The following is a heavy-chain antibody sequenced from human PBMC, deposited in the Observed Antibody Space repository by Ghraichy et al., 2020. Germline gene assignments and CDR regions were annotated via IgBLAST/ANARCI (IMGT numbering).Heavy chain of an antibody. J-gene: IGHJ6*02. V-gene: IGHV3-23*01. CDR3: AKSIGNTGYYYVMDV. Sequence: GGSLRLSCAASGFTFSNYAMSWVRQAPGKGLEWVSSINGNGIITYYADSVKGRFTISRGNSKKTPYLQMNSLRAEDTGVYYCAKSIGNTGYYYVMDVWGLGTTVPGPS. CDR2: INGNGIIT. CDR1: GFTFSNYA. D-gene: IGHD2-15*01.